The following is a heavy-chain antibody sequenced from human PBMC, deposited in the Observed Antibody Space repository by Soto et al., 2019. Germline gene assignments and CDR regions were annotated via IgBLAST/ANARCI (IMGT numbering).Heavy chain of an antibody. Sequence: SEILSLTCTVSGGSSSSSSYYCGWIRQPPGKGLEWIGSLYYSGSTYYNPSLKSRLTISVDTSKNQFSLKLTSVTAADSAVYYCARHGEYCSADSCSRGTVDYWGQGALVTVSS. CDR2: LYYSGST. D-gene: IGHD2-15*01. CDR1: GGSSSSSSYY. V-gene: IGHV4-39*01. J-gene: IGHJ4*02. CDR3: ARHGEYCSADSCSRGTVDY.